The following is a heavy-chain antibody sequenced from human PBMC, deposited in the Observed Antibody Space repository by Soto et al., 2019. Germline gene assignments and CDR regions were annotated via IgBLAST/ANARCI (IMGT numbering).Heavy chain of an antibody. Sequence: QVPLVQSGAEMKWAGSSVRVSCKGFGGTISSDAISWVRQAPGRGLEWMGGIIPVIGAPNYGQRFQGRITITADESTNTAYMELNSLRPEDTAIYYCARVQRYDSPTGSAPAYGMDVWGQGTTVTVSS. CDR1: GGTISSDA. J-gene: IGHJ6*02. D-gene: IGHD3-9*01. CDR3: ARVQRYDSPTGSAPAYGMDV. V-gene: IGHV1-69*01. CDR2: IIPVIGAP.